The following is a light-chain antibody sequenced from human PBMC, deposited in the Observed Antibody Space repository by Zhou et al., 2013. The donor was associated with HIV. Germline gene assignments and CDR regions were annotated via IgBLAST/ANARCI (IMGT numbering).Light chain of an antibody. CDR2: RAS. V-gene: IGKV1-5*03. CDR3: QQYHSYPIT. CDR1: QSISSW. Sequence: DIQMTQSPSTLSAFVGDRVTITCRASQSISSWLAWYQQKPGKAPKLLIYRASSLESGVPPRFSGSASGTEFTLTISSLQPDDFATYYCQQYHSYPITFGQGTRLEIK. J-gene: IGKJ5*01.